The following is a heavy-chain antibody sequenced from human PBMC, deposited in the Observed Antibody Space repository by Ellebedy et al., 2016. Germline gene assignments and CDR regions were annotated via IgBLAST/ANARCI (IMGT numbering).Heavy chain of an antibody. D-gene: IGHD1-26*01. CDR1: GYTFTTFS. CDR3: AKDNQWELRYWYFDL. CDR2: VNTFSGNT. Sequence: ASVKVSXXASGYTFTTFSITWVRQVPGQGLEWMGFVNTFSGNTKFAQKFQGRVSMTTDSSTHTAYMDLRSLRSDDTALYYCAKDNQWELRYWYFDLWGRGTLVTVSS. J-gene: IGHJ2*01. V-gene: IGHV1-18*04.